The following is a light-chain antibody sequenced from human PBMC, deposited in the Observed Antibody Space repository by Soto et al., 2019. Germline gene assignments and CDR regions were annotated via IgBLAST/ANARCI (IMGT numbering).Light chain of an antibody. CDR2: KAS. Sequence: DIQMTQSPSTLSASVGDRVTITCRASQSISSWLAWYQQKPGKAPKLLIHKASSLQSGVPSRFSGSGSGTDFTLTISSLQSEDFEVYYCQQYNNWPRTFGQGTKVDIK. CDR3: QQYNNWPRT. J-gene: IGKJ1*01. CDR1: QSISSW. V-gene: IGKV1-5*03.